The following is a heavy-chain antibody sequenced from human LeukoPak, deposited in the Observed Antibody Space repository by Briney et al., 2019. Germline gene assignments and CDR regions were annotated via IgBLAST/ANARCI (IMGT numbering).Heavy chain of an antibody. Sequence: GGSLRLSCAASGFTFSSYAMSWVRQAPGKGLEWVSAISGSGGSTYYADSVKGRFTISRDNSKNTLYLQMNSLRAEDTAVYYCAKDLFIVVVPAANGPLPYWGQGTLVTVSS. CDR1: GFTFSSYA. V-gene: IGHV3-23*01. J-gene: IGHJ4*02. CDR2: ISGSGGST. CDR3: AKDLFIVVVPAANGPLPY. D-gene: IGHD2-2*01.